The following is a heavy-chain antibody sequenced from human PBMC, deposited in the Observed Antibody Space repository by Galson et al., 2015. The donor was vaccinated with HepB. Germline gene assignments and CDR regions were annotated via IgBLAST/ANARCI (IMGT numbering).Heavy chain of an antibody. CDR1: GYTFTSYA. Sequence: VKVSCKASGYTFTSYAMHWVRQAPGQRLEWMGWINAGNGNTKYSQKFQGRVTITRDTSASTAYMELSSLRSEDTAVYYCARGRGAARPFDYWGQGTLVTVSS. D-gene: IGHD6-6*01. CDR2: INAGNGNT. CDR3: ARGRGAARPFDY. J-gene: IGHJ4*02. V-gene: IGHV1-3*01.